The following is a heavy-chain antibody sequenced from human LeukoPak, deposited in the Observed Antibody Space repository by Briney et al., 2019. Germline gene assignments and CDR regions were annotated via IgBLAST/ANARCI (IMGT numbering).Heavy chain of an antibody. CDR3: LRGDGDY. CDR1: GYTLTELS. Sequence: GASVKVSCKVSGYTLTELSMHWVRQAPGRGLEWMGRFDPENGETVYAQKFQGRVTMTEDTSTDTAYMELSSLRSEDTAVYYCLRGDGDYWGQGTLVTVSS. CDR2: FDPENGET. J-gene: IGHJ4*02. V-gene: IGHV1-24*01. D-gene: IGHD5-24*01.